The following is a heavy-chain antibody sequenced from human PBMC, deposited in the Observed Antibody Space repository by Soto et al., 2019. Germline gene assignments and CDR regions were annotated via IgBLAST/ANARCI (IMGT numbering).Heavy chain of an antibody. V-gene: IGHV1-18*01. CDR1: GYTFTNYG. Sequence: QVQLVQSGTEVKKPGASVTVSCKTYGYTFTNYGISWVRQAPGQGPEWMGWISGYNDNTDYAQNLQGRVTMTTDKSTSTAYMELRSLRSDDTAVYYCARVRYCSGGSCHSNPLDYWGQGTLVTVSS. J-gene: IGHJ4*02. D-gene: IGHD2-15*01. CDR3: ARVRYCSGGSCHSNPLDY. CDR2: ISGYNDNT.